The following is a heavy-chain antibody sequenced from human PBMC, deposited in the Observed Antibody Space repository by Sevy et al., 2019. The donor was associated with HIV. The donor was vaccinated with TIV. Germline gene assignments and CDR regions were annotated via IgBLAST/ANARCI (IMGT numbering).Heavy chain of an antibody. V-gene: IGHV3-21*01. J-gene: IGHJ3*01. CDR3: ARGAYDV. CDR1: GFIFRNYN. Sequence: GGSLRLSCAASGFIFRNYNMNWVRQAPGKGLEWVSSISSSSSYIYYADSVKGRFTISSDNGKNEVFLQMNSLRAEDTGVYYCARGAYDVWGQGTTVTVSS. CDR2: ISSSSSYI.